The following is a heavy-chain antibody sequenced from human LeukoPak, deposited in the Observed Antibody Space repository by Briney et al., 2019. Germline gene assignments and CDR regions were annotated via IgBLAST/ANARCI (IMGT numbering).Heavy chain of an antibody. CDR3: ARDSLIAVAGTVDY. J-gene: IGHJ4*02. CDR1: GFTFSSYA. Sequence: GGSLRLSCAASGFTFSSYAMSWVRQAPGKGLEWVSAISGSGGSTYYADSVKGRFTISRDNAKNSLYLQMNSLRAEDTAVYYCARDSLIAVAGTVDYWGQGTLVTVSS. D-gene: IGHD6-19*01. V-gene: IGHV3-23*01. CDR2: ISGSGGST.